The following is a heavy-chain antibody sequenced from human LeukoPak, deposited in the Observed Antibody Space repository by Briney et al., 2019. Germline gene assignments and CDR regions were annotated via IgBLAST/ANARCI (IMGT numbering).Heavy chain of an antibody. CDR2: IIGSGDDT. Sequence: GGSLRLSCAASGFTFSSYAMSWVRQAPGKGLEWVSAIIGSGDDTNYADSVKGRFTVSRDNSKNTLYLQMNSLRADDTAVYYCAKVPAWDNTGRFDHWGQGTLVTVSS. CDR3: AKVPAWDNTGRFDH. J-gene: IGHJ4*02. V-gene: IGHV3-23*01. CDR1: GFTFSSYA. D-gene: IGHD1/OR15-1a*01.